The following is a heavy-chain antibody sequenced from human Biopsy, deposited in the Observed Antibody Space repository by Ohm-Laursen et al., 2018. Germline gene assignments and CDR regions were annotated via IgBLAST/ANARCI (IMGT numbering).Heavy chain of an antibody. D-gene: IGHD5/OR15-5a*01. CDR3: ARDLRGHWFFDL. CDR1: GIIFSDSH. V-gene: IGHV3-11*04. J-gene: IGHJ2*01. CDR2: ISPSGDIT. Sequence: SLRLSCAASGIIFSDSHMSWIRQAPGKGLEWVSYISPSGDITEYADSVKGRFTISRDNTHKSLYLQMNSLRVEDTAVFYCARDLRGHWFFDLWGRGTLVTVSS.